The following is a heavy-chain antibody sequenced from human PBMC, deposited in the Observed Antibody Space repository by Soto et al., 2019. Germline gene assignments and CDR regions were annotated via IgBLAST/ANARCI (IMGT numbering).Heavy chain of an antibody. CDR2: IWYDGSNK. CDR1: GFTFSSYG. CDR3: ARDFSLTYYYGSGSYPYYYGMDV. J-gene: IGHJ6*02. V-gene: IGHV3-33*01. Sequence: GESLKISCAASGFTFSSYGMHWVRQAPGKGLEWVAVIWYDGSNKYYADSVKGRFTISRDNSKNTLYLQMNSLRAEDTAVYYCARDFSLTYYYGSGSYPYYYGMDVWGQGTTVTVSS. D-gene: IGHD3-10*01.